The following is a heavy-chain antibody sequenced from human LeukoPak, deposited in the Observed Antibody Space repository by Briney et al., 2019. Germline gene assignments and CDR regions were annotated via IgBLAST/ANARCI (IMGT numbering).Heavy chain of an antibody. CDR3: ARGVDTVTNFDY. Sequence: ASVKVSCKASGYTFTSYDINWVRQATGQGLEWMGWMNPNSGNTGYAQKFQGSVTMTRNTSISTAYMELSSLRSEDTAVYYCARGVDTVTNFDYWGQGTLVTVSS. D-gene: IGHD5-18*01. CDR2: MNPNSGNT. V-gene: IGHV1-8*01. CDR1: GYTFTSYD. J-gene: IGHJ4*02.